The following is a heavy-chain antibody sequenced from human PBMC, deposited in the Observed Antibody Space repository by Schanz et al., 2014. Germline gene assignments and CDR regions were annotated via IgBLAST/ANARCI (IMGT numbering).Heavy chain of an antibody. CDR1: GFTFSTYA. Sequence: VQLVDSGGGLVQPGGSLRLSCAASGFTFSTYAMSWVRQAPGKGLEWLTYIATSSSTRHYADSVKGRVTISRDNAKNSVSLQMRRLRVEDTAVYYCASGVHVSSLQKGLQFWGRGTLVIVSS. V-gene: IGHV3-48*01. J-gene: IGHJ1*01. CDR3: ASGVHVSSLQKGLQF. CDR2: IATSSSTR. D-gene: IGHD3-10*01.